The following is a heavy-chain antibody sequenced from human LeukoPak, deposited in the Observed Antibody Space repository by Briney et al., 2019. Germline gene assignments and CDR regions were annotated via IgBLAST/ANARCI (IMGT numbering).Heavy chain of an antibody. CDR2: IAHDGSVK. CDR1: GFTFSNYG. V-gene: IGHV3-30*18. D-gene: IGHD6-13*01. CDR3: AKEGSSKSSSWYNY. Sequence: GGSLRPSCAGSGFTFSNYGMHWVHQAPGKGLEWVAVIAHDGSVKYYADYAKGRFTISRDNSKNGLYLQMNSLRAEDTAVYFCAKEGSSKSSSWYNYWGQGTLVTVSS. J-gene: IGHJ4*02.